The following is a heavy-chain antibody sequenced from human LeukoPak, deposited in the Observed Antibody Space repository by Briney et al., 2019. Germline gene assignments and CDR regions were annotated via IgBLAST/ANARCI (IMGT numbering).Heavy chain of an antibody. V-gene: IGHV7-4-1*02. CDR1: GYTFTDHP. D-gene: IGHD2-15*01. CDR3: ARARYCTGGSCYCNY. CDR2: INTDTRIP. Sequence: ASVKVSCEASGYTFTDHPVSWVRQAPGQGLEWMGWINTDTRIPTYAQGFKGRFVFSLDTSVRTAYLQISNLKAEDTAVYYCARARYCTGGSCYCNYWGQGTLVTVSS. J-gene: IGHJ4*02.